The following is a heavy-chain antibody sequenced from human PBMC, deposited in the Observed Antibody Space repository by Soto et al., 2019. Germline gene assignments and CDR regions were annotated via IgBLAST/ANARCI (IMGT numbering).Heavy chain of an antibody. Sequence: PGGSLRLSCAASGFTFDDYAMHWVRQAPGKGLEWVSGISWNSGSIGYADSVKGRFTISRDNAKNSLYLQMNSLRAEDTALYYFARPTVTPFYYYYYMDVWGKGTTVTVSS. CDR1: GFTFDDYA. CDR2: ISWNSGSI. J-gene: IGHJ6*03. CDR3: ARPTVTPFYYYYYMDV. D-gene: IGHD4-17*01. V-gene: IGHV3-9*01.